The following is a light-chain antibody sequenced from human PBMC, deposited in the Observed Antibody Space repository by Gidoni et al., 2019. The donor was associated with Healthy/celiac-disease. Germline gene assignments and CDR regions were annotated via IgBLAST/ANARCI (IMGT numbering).Light chain of an antibody. CDR2: DAS. Sequence: EIVLTQSPETLSLSLGERATLSCRASQSVSTYLAWFQQKPGQAPRLLIYDASNRATGIPARFSGSGSGTDFTLTISSLEPEDFAVYYCQQRSNWPLTFGGGTKVEIK. V-gene: IGKV3-11*01. CDR3: QQRSNWPLT. CDR1: QSVSTY. J-gene: IGKJ4*01.